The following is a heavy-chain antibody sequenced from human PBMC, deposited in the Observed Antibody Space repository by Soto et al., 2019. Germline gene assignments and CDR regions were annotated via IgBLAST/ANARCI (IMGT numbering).Heavy chain of an antibody. D-gene: IGHD3-10*01. CDR3: AKASGGCGEFDY. CDR2: ISGSGGST. J-gene: IGHJ4*02. Sequence: EVQLLESGGGLVQPGGSLRLSCAASGFTFSSYAMSWVRQAPGKGLEWGSAISGSGGSTYYADSVKGRFTISRDNSKNTLYLQMNSLRAEDTAVYYGAKASGGCGEFDYGGQGTRVTVSS. CDR1: GFTFSSYA. V-gene: IGHV3-23*01.